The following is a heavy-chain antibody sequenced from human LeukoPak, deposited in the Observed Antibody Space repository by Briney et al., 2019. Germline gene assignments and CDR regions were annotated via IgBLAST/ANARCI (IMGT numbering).Heavy chain of an antibody. V-gene: IGHV1-18*01. CDR1: GYTFTNYG. CDR3: SYSSSAGWFDP. Sequence: GASVKVSCKASGYTFTNYGISWVRQAPGQGLEWMRWISAYNGNIKYAQKFQGRVTMTTDTSTRTAYMELRSLRSDDTAVYYCSYSSSAGWFDPWGQGTLVTVSS. CDR2: ISAYNGNI. J-gene: IGHJ5*02. D-gene: IGHD3-22*01.